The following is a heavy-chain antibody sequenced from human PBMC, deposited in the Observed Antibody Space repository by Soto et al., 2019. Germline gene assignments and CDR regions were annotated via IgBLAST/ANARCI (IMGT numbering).Heavy chain of an antibody. D-gene: IGHD4-17*01. CDR2: IYSSGSA. J-gene: IGHJ4*02. CDR1: GDSFNNYY. CDR3: ARRYGPGFDY. Sequence: SETLSLTCTVSGDSFNNYYWTWIRQPPGKGLEWIGYIYSSGSAGYNPSLKSRVTMLVDTSKNQASLKLSSVTAADTAVYYCARRYGPGFDYWGQGTLVTVSS. V-gene: IGHV4-4*08.